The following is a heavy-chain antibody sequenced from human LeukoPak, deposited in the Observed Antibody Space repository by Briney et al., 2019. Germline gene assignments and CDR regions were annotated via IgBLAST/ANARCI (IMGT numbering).Heavy chain of an antibody. J-gene: IGHJ6*03. CDR2: INPNSGGT. D-gene: IGHD2-21*02. Sequence: ASVKVSCKASGYTFTGYYMHRVRQAPGQGLEWMGWINPNSGGTNYAQKFQGRVTMTRDTSISTAYMELSRLRSDDTAVYYCARGDVYYYYYMDVWGKGTTVTVSS. CDR3: ARGDVYYYYYMDV. CDR1: GYTFTGYY. V-gene: IGHV1-2*02.